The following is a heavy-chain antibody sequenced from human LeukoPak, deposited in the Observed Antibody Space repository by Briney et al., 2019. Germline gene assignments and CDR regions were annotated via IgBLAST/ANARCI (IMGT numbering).Heavy chain of an antibody. CDR3: ARDLRPYYYDSSAYPAGAFDI. CDR1: GFXFSDYY. D-gene: IGHD3-22*01. V-gene: IGHV3-11*05. J-gene: IGHJ3*02. Sequence: GGSLRLSCAASGFXFSDYYISWIRQAPGKGLEWVSYISSSSSYTNYADSVKGRFTISRDNAKNSLYLQMNSLRAEDTAVYYCARDLRPYYYDSSAYPAGAFDIWGQGTMVTVSS. CDR2: ISSSSSYT.